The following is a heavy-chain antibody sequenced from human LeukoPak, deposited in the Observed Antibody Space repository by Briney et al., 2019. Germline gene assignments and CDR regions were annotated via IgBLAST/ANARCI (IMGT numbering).Heavy chain of an antibody. J-gene: IGHJ4*02. D-gene: IGHD3-9*01. CDR3: AKGDDILTTSILFPDY. CDR1: GFTFSSYA. Sequence: PGGSLRLSCAASGFTFSSYAMSWVRQAPGKGLEWVSAISGSGGSTYYADSVKGRFTISRDNSKNTLYLQMNSLRAEDTAVYYCAKGDDILTTSILFPDYWGQGTLDTVSS. V-gene: IGHV3-23*01. CDR2: ISGSGGST.